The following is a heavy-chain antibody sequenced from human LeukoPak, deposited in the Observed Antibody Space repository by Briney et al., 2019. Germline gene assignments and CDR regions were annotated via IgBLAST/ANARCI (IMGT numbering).Heavy chain of an antibody. CDR3: AREYDSSGYGDDNWFDP. V-gene: IGHV1-8*01. J-gene: IGHJ5*02. D-gene: IGHD3-22*01. Sequence: GASVKVSCKASGYTFTSYDINWVRQAPGQGLEWMGWMNPNSGNTGYAQKFQGRVTMTRDTSTSTVYMELSSLRSEDTAVYYCAREYDSSGYGDDNWFDPWGQGTLVTVSS. CDR2: MNPNSGNT. CDR1: GYTFTSYD.